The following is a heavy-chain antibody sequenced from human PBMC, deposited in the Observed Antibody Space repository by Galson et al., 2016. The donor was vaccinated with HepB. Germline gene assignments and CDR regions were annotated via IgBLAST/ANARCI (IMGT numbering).Heavy chain of an antibody. CDR2: ISSSSSYI. V-gene: IGHV3-21*01. CDR3: ARGDIVGAIFDY. D-gene: IGHD1-26*01. CDR1: GFTFSSYS. Sequence: SLRLSCAASGFTFSSYSMNWVRQAPGKGLEWVSSISSSSSYIYYADSVKGRFTISRDNAKNSLYLQMNSLRAEDTAVYYCARGDIVGAIFDYWGQRTLVTVSS. J-gene: IGHJ4*02.